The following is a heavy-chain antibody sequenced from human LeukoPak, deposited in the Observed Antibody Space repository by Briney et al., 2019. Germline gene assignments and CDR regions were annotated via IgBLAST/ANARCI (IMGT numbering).Heavy chain of an antibody. CDR2: IKQDGSEK. D-gene: IGHD6-13*01. CDR1: GFTFSSYW. J-gene: IGHJ4*02. V-gene: IGHV3-7*01. CDR3: ARAARYSSSPACDY. Sequence: GGSLRLSCAASGFTFSSYWMSWVRQAPGKGLEWVANIKQDGSEKYYVDSVKGRFTISRDNAKNSLYLQMNSLRAEDTAVYYCARAARYSSSPACDYWGQGTLVTVSS.